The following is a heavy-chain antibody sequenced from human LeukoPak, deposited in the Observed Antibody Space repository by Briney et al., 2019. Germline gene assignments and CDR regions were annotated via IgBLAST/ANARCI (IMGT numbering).Heavy chain of an antibody. CDR1: GYSISSGYY. CDR3: ARDQPYMDV. Sequence: SETLSLTCIVSGYSISSGYYRVWIRQPPGKGLEWIGGIYHSGSTLYNPSLKSRVTISVDTSKNKFSLKLSSVTAADTAMYYCARDQPYMDVWGEGTTVTVSS. J-gene: IGHJ6*03. CDR2: IYHSGST. V-gene: IGHV4-38-2*02.